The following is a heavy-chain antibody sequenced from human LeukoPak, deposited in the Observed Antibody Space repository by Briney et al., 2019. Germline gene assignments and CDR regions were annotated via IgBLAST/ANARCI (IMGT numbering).Heavy chain of an antibody. Sequence: SETLSLTCTVSGGSISSSSYCWGWIRQPPGKGLEWIGSIYYSGSTYYNPSLKSRVTISVDTSKNQFSLKLSSVTAADTAVYYCARDYGATIAFDIWGQGTMVTVSS. CDR3: ARDYGATIAFDI. CDR2: IYYSGST. D-gene: IGHD1-26*01. V-gene: IGHV4-39*07. CDR1: GGSISSSSYC. J-gene: IGHJ3*02.